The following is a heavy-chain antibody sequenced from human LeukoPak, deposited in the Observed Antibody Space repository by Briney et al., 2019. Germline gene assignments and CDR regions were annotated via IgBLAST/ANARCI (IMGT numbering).Heavy chain of an antibody. CDR1: GFTFSSYA. Sequence: PGGSLRLSCAASGFTFSSYAMNWVRQAPGKGLEWVSIISGSGDNTYYTDSVKGRFTISRDNSKNTLFLQMNSLRAEDTAVYYCAKDAFYSMLYDMYYMDVWGKGTTVTISS. CDR2: ISGSGDNT. D-gene: IGHD3-22*01. J-gene: IGHJ6*03. CDR3: AKDAFYSMLYDMYYMDV. V-gene: IGHV3-23*01.